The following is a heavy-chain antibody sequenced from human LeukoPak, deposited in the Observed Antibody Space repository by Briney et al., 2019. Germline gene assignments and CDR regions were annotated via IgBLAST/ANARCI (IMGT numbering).Heavy chain of an antibody. V-gene: IGHV3-23*01. CDR2: ISGSGTTT. CDR3: AKVYYSCGGDRAGPLHY. J-gene: IGHJ4*02. CDR1: GFTFSSYA. Sequence: GGSLRLSCVGSGFTFSSYAMSWVRQAPGKGLEWVSVISGSGTTTLYADSVKGRLTISRDNSKNTLYLQMSSLRVEDTAMYYCAKVYYSCGGDRAGPLHYWGQGTLVTVSS. D-gene: IGHD2-21*02.